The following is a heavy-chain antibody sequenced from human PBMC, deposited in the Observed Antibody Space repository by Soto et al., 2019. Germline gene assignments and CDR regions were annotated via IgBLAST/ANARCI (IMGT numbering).Heavy chain of an antibody. V-gene: IGHV3-23*01. CDR1: GFNFSGSS. D-gene: IGHD6-19*01. CDR3: ARSYSSGWEFDY. J-gene: IGHJ4*02. CDR2: ISRTGGRT. Sequence: GGSLRLSCAASGFNFSGSSMSWVRQAPGKGLHWVSGISRTGGRTFYTDSVKGRFTISRDNSDNTLHLQMNRLRVEDTALYYCARSYSSGWEFDYWGQGTQVTVSS.